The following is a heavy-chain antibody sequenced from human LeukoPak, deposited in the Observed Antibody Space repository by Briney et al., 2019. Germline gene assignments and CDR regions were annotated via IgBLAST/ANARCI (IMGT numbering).Heavy chain of an antibody. CDR3: ARHFAGARVVPAASRGAWIPQVPDY. Sequence: SETLSLTCTVSGGSISSSSYYWGWIRQPPGKGLEWIGSIYYSGSTYYNPSLKSRVTISVDTSKNQFSLKLSSVTAADTAVYYCARHFAGARVVPAASRGAWIPQVPDYWGQGTLVTVSS. J-gene: IGHJ4*02. CDR2: IYYSGST. CDR1: GGSISSSSYY. V-gene: IGHV4-39*01. D-gene: IGHD2-2*01.